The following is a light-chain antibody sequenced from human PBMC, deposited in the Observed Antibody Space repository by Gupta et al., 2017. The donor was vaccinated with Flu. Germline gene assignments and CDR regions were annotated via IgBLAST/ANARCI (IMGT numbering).Light chain of an antibody. CDR1: QSRWYSSNNQTY. J-gene: IGKJ1*01. CDR3: QQYYRTPAT. V-gene: IGKV4-1*01. CDR2: WAS. Sequence: SLGERATINCKSSQSRWYSSNNQTYLAWYQQKPGQPPKVLIDWASTRGFGVPDRFTGRGSGTDFTLAISRLQAEDVAVYYCQQYYRTPATFGQGTXVEI.